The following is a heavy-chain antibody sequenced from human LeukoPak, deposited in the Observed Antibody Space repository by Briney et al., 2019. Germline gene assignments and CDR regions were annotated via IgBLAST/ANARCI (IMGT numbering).Heavy chain of an antibody. CDR2: IYSGGST. D-gene: IGHD1-26*01. Sequence: GGSLRLSCAASGFTVSSNYMSWVRQAPGKGLEWVSVIYSGGSTYYADSVKGRFTISRDNSKNTLYLQMNSLRAEDTAVYYCASLDGSYLSKFDYWGQGTLVTVSS. V-gene: IGHV3-66*01. CDR1: GFTVSSNY. CDR3: ASLDGSYLSKFDY. J-gene: IGHJ4*02.